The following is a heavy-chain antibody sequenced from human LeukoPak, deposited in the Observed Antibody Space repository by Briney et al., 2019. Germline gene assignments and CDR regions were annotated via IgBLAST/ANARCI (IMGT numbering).Heavy chain of an antibody. D-gene: IGHD3-22*01. V-gene: IGHV3-23*01. CDR3: ATYYYDGFDY. Sequence: GGSLRLSCAASGFTFSSYAMSWVRQAPGKGLEWVPAISGSGSSTYYADSVKGRFTISRDNSKNTLYLQMNSLRAEDTAVYYCATYYYDGFDYWGQGTLVTVSS. CDR2: ISGSGSST. J-gene: IGHJ4*02. CDR1: GFTFSSYA.